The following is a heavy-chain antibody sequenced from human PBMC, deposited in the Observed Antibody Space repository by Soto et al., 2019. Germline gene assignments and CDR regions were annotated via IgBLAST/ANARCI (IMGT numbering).Heavy chain of an antibody. CDR2: ISYDGSNK. J-gene: IGHJ4*02. CDR1: GFTFSSYA. CDR3: AREMSPKIPFDY. Sequence: GGSLRLSCAASGFTFSSYAMHWVRQAPGKGLEWVAVISYDGSNKYYADSVKGRFTISRDNSKNTLYLQMNSLRAEDTAVYYCAREMSPKIPFDYWGQGTLVTVSS. V-gene: IGHV3-30-3*01.